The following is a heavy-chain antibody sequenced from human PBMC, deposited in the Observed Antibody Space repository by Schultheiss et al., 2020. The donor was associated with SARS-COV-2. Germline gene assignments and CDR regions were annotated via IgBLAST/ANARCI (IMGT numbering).Heavy chain of an antibody. CDR2: IKGDSSEI. D-gene: IGHD5-24*01. V-gene: IGHV3-7*01. Sequence: GGSLRLSCVASGFSFSTYWMTWVRQAPGKGLASVANIKGDSSEIFHVDSVKGRFTISRDNSNNTLYLQMNSLRPEDTAVYYCARDPDGYLVYHHGMDVWGQGTTVTVSS. CDR1: GFSFSTYW. J-gene: IGHJ6*02. CDR3: ARDPDGYLVYHHGMDV.